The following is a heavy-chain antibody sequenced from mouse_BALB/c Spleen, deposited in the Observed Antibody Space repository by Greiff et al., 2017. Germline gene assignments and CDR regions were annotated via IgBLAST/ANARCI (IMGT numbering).Heavy chain of an antibody. CDR3: ARDRARATAY. CDR2: IWAGGST. J-gene: IGHJ3*01. CDR1: GFSLTSYG. Sequence: VMLVEPGPGLVAPSQSLSITCTVSGFSLTSYGVHWVRQPPGKGLEWLGVIWAGGSTNYNSALMSRLSISKDNSKSQVCLKMNSLQTDDTAMYYCARDRARATAYWGQGTLVTVSA. V-gene: IGHV2-9*02. D-gene: IGHD3-1*01.